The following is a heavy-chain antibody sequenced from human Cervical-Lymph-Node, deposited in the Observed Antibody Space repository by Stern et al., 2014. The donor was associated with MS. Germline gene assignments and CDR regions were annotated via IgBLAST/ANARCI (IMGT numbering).Heavy chain of an antibody. CDR3: ARGPGGTKAFQH. Sequence: VQLVQSGAEVKKPGASVKVSCKASGYTFVISDMHWVRQAPGQRLEWMGWINAGNGNTKYSQKFKGRVTITSDTSANTAHMELRSLMSEDTAVYYCARGPGGTKAFQHWGQGALVIVSS. CDR2: INAGNGNT. CDR1: GYTFVISD. D-gene: IGHD2-2*01. V-gene: IGHV1-3*01. J-gene: IGHJ1*01.